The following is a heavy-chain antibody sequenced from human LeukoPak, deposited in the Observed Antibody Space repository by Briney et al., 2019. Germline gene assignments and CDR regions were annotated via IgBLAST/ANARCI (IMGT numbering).Heavy chain of an antibody. V-gene: IGHV3-23*01. CDR3: AKSYNGYESKPDY. CDR2: ISNSGGRT. Sequence: GGSLRLSCTASGFTFSSYAMSWVRQAPGKGLEWVSSISNSGGRTFYTDSVKGRFTISRDNSKITLYLQMNSLRAEDTAVYYCAKSYNGYESKPDYWGQGTLVTVSS. J-gene: IGHJ4*02. CDR1: GFTFSSYA. D-gene: IGHD5-12*01.